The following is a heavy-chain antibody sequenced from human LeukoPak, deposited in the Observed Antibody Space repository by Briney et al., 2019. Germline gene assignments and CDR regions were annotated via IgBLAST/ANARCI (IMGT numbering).Heavy chain of an antibody. CDR2: INPNSGGT. D-gene: IGHD2-15*01. J-gene: IGHJ3*02. Sequence: ASVKVSCKASGYTFTGYYMHWVRQAPGQGLEWMGRINPNSGGTNYAQKFQGRVTMTGDTSISTAYMELIRLRSDDTAVYYCARDRVVDDAFDIWGQGTMVTVSS. V-gene: IGHV1-2*06. CDR3: ARDRVVDDAFDI. CDR1: GYTFTGYY.